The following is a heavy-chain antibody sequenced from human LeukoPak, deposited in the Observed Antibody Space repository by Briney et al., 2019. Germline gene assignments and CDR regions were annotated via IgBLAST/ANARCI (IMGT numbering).Heavy chain of an antibody. CDR2: INPSGGST. J-gene: IGHJ6*02. V-gene: IGHV1-46*01. CDR1: GYTFTSYY. Sequence: GASVKVSCKASGYTFTSYYMHWARQAPGQGLEWMGIINPSGGSTSYAQKFQGRVTMTRDTSTSTVYMELSSLRSEDTAVYYCARYQDVLRFLEWLPPGYYYGMDVWGQGTTVTVSS. CDR3: ARYQDVLRFLEWLPPGYYYGMDV. D-gene: IGHD3-3*01.